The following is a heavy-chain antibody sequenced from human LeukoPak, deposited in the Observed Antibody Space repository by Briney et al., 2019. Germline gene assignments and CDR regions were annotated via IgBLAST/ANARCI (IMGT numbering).Heavy chain of an antibody. CDR1: GGSISSSGYY. D-gene: IGHD3-10*01. CDR3: AREDVAGGSGSNYYYYGMYV. J-gene: IGHJ6*02. Sequence: PSETLSLTCTVSGGSISSSGYYWGWIRQPPGKGLEWIGSIYYSGSTYYNPSLKSRVTISVDTSKNQFSLKLSSVTAADTAVYYCAREDVAGGSGSNYYYYGMYVWGQGTTVTVSS. CDR2: IYYSGST. V-gene: IGHV4-39*07.